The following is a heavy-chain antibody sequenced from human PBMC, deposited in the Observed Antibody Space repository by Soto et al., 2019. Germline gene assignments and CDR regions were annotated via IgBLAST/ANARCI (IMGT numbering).Heavy chain of an antibody. CDR1: GFTFSSYG. D-gene: IGHD6-19*01. J-gene: IGHJ6*02. CDR3: ASSYSSGWYGRLYYYGMDV. Sequence: GGSLRLSCAASGFTFSSYGMHWVRQAPGKGLEWVAVIWYDGSNKYYADSVKGRFTISRDNSKNTLYLQMNSLRAEDTAVYYCASSYSSGWYGRLYYYGMDVWGQGTTVTVSS. V-gene: IGHV3-33*01. CDR2: IWYDGSNK.